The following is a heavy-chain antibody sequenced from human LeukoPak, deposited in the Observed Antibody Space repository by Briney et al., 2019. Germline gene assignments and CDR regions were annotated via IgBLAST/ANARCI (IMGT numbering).Heavy chain of an antibody. V-gene: IGHV3-23*01. D-gene: IGHD6-13*01. CDR3: AKTPGHSSTWQFDF. J-gene: IGHJ4*02. CDR1: GFTFSNYA. CDR2: ISSGGGNT. Sequence: GGSLRLSCAASGFTFSNYAMSWVRQAPGKGLEWVSAISSGGGNTYYADSVKGRFTISGDNSKNTLYLQMNSLRAEHTAVYYCAKTPGHSSTWQFDFWGQGTLVTVSS.